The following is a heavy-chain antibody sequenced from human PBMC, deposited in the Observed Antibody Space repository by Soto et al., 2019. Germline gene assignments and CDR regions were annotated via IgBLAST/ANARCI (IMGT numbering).Heavy chain of an antibody. Sequence: GGSLRLSCAASGFTFSSYAMSWVRQAPGKGLEWVSAISGSGGSTYYADSVKGRFTISRDNSKNTLYLQMNSLRAEDTAVYYCAISITYYDFWSGYSYDAFDIWGQGTMVTVSS. V-gene: IGHV3-23*01. CDR1: GFTFSSYA. D-gene: IGHD3-3*01. CDR3: AISITYYDFWSGYSYDAFDI. CDR2: ISGSGGST. J-gene: IGHJ3*02.